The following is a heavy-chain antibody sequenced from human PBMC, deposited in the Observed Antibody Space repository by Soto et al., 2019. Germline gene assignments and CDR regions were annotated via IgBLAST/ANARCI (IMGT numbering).Heavy chain of an antibody. J-gene: IGHJ5*02. D-gene: IGHD6-13*01. CDR3: ARENLQQLMNWFDP. CDR1: GFTFSSFD. CDR2: ISSDGSNK. Sequence: GGSRRLSSAVAGFTFSSFDMRWVRQAPGKGLEWVGVISSDGSNKYYGDSVEGRFTISRDNSKNTLYLQMNSLRAEDTALYYCARENLQQLMNWFDPWGQGTLVTVSS. V-gene: IGHV3-30-3*01.